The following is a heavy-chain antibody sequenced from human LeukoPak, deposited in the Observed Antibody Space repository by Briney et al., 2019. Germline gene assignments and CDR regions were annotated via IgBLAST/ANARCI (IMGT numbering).Heavy chain of an antibody. V-gene: IGHV3-21*01. CDR3: VRAYCSGGSCYPFDY. J-gene: IGHJ4*02. D-gene: IGHD2-15*01. CDR1: GFTFSSYY. CDR2: ISSSSSYI. Sequence: GGSLRLSCAASGFTFSSYYMNRVRQAPGKGLEWVSSISSSSSYIYYADSVKGRFTISRDTAKNSLYLQMNSLRAEDTAVYYCVRAYCSGGSCYPFDYWGQGTLVTVSS.